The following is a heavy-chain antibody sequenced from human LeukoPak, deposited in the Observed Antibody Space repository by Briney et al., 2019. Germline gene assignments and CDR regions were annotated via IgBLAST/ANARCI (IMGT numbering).Heavy chain of an antibody. J-gene: IGHJ3*02. D-gene: IGHD3-3*01. Sequence: GGSLRLSCAASGFTVSSNYMSWVRQAPGKGLEWVSVIYSGGSTYYADSVKGRFTISRDNSKNTLYLQMNSLRAEDTAVYYCARAEGDFWSVFDIWGQGTMVTVSS. CDR3: ARAEGDFWSVFDI. V-gene: IGHV3-66*02. CDR2: IYSGGST. CDR1: GFTVSSNY.